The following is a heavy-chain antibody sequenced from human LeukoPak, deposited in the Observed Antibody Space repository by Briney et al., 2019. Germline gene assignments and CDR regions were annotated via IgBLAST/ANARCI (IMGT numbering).Heavy chain of an antibody. CDR1: EFSLSTSGVG. J-gene: IGHJ4*02. V-gene: IGHV2-5*02. D-gene: IGHD5-24*01. CDR3: AHSSSHGYPFAFDY. CDR2: IYWDDDK. Sequence: SGPTLVKPTQTLTLTCTFSEFSLSTSGVGVGWIRQPPGKALEWLALIYWDDDKRYSPSLKSRLTITKDTSKNQVVLTMTNMDPVDTATYYCAHSSSHGYPFAFDYWGQGTLVTVSS.